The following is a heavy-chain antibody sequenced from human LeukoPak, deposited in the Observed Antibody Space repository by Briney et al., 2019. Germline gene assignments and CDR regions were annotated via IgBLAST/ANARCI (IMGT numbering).Heavy chain of an antibody. V-gene: IGHV3-30*02. CDR3: AKDGPYRLAAIRQFHY. CDR2: IRYDGSNK. D-gene: IGHD2-2*02. J-gene: IGHJ4*02. CDR1: GFTFSSYG. Sequence: GESLRLSCAAAGFTFSSYGMHWVRQAPGKGLEWVAFIRYDGSNKYYADSVKGRFTISRDNSKNTLYLQMNSLRAEDTAVYYCAKDGPYRLAAIRQFHYWAQGTLVTVSS.